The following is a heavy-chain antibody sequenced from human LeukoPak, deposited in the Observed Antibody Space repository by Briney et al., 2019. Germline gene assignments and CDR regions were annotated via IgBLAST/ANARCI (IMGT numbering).Heavy chain of an antibody. CDR2: IIPILGIA. V-gene: IGHV1-69*04. D-gene: IGHD5-24*01. Sequence: SVKVSCKASGGTSSSYAISWVRQAPGQGLEWMGRIIPILGIANYAQKFQGRVTITADKSTSTAYMELSSLRSEDTAVYYCAREPVEMATIHYYGMDVWGQGTTVTVSS. CDR3: AREPVEMATIHYYGMDV. J-gene: IGHJ6*02. CDR1: GGTSSSYA.